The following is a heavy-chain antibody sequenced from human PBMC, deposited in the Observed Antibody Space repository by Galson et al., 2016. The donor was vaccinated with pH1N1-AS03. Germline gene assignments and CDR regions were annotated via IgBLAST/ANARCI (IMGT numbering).Heavy chain of an antibody. CDR2: IHYSGRT. Sequence: ETLSLTCAVSGYYISNGYYWGWIRQPPGKGLEWIGSIHYSGRTYYSPSLKSRVTMSVDTSKNQFSLNLSSVTAEDTAVYYCARLFGQTRAPARDVRGYWGQGTLVTVSS. CDR3: ARLFGQTRAPARDVRGY. J-gene: IGHJ4*02. D-gene: IGHD3-10*02. CDR1: GYYISNGYY. V-gene: IGHV4-38-2*01.